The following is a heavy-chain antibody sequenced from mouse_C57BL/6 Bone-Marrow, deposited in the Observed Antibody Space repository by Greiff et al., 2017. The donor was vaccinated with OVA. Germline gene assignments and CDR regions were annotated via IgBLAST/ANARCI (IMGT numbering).Heavy chain of an antibody. V-gene: IGHV1-77*01. CDR1: GYTFTDYY. CDR2: IGPGSGST. CDR3: ARRGFITTVVAGDYFDY. Sequence: VQLQESGAELVKPGASVKISCKASGYTFTDYYINWVKQRPGPGLEWIGKIGPGSGSTYYNEKFKGKATLTADKSSSTAYMQLSSLTSEDSAVYFCARRGFITTVVAGDYFDYWGQGTTLTVSS. J-gene: IGHJ2*01. D-gene: IGHD1-1*01.